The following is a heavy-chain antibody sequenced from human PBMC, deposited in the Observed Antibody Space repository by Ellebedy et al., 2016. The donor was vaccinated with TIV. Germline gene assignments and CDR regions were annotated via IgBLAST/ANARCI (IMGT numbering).Heavy chain of an antibody. D-gene: IGHD3-22*01. J-gene: IGHJ4*02. CDR3: AKFPYYYDSSGYSF. CDR1: GFTFSDYG. V-gene: IGHV3-30*02. CDR2: MRYDGSNK. Sequence: PGGSLRLSCAASGFTFSDYGMHWVRPAPGKGLEWVAFMRYDGSNKYYAESVKGRFTISRDNSKNTLYLRMNSLRAEDTAVYYCAKFPYYYDSSGYSFWGQGTLVTVSS.